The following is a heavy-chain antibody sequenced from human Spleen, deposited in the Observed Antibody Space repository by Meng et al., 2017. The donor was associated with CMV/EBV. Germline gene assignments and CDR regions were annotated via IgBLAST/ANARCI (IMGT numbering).Heavy chain of an antibody. CDR3: ASTFSSTLRFDI. CDR1: GFNEFTFSDYY. J-gene: IGHJ3*02. Sequence: GESLKISCAASGFNEFTFSDYYMSWVRQAPGKGLEWVSYISALGNTIYYADSVKGRFTISRDNAKNSLYLQMNSLRAEDTAVYYCASTFSSTLRFDIWGQGTMVTVSS. CDR2: ISALGNTI. D-gene: IGHD2-2*01. V-gene: IGHV3-11*04.